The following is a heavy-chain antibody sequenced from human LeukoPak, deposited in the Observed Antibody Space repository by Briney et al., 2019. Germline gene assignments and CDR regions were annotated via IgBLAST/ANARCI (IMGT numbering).Heavy chain of an antibody. V-gene: IGHV4-59*01. CDR2: IYYSGST. D-gene: IGHD1-26*01. CDR3: ARDSSGSQGLGYYYYYYMDV. CDR1: GGSISSYY. J-gene: IGHJ6*03. Sequence: SETLSLTCTVAGGSISSYYWSWIRQPPGKGLEWIGYIYYSGSTNYTPSLKSRVTISVDTSNNQFSLKLSSVTAADTAVYYCARDSSGSQGLGYYYYYYMDVWGKGTTVTVSS.